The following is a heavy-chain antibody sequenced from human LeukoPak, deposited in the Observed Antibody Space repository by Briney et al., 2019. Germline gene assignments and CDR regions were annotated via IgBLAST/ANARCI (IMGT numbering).Heavy chain of an antibody. CDR1: GYTLTELS. Sequence: ASVKVSCKVSGYTLTELSMHWVRQAPGKGLEWMGGFDPEDGETIYAQKFQGRVTMTEDTSTDTAYMELSSLRSEDTAAYYCATFDSEWALFDYWGQGTLVTVSS. D-gene: IGHD1-26*01. J-gene: IGHJ4*02. CDR3: ATFDSEWALFDY. CDR2: FDPEDGET. V-gene: IGHV1-24*01.